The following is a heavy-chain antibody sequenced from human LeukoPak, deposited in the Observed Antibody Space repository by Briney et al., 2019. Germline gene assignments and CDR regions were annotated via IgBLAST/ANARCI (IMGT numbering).Heavy chain of an antibody. CDR1: GYTFSDHY. J-gene: IGHJ6*02. Sequence: GGPLRLPCAASGYTFSDHYMDGVRRAPGKGLECVGRIKNKVYSYTTDYAASVKGRFAISRDDSKNSLYLQMNSLKTEDTAVYYCGRSAYLKGMDVWGQGTTVTVSS. CDR2: IKNKVYSYTT. V-gene: IGHV3-72*01. D-gene: IGHD3-3*01. CDR3: GRSAYLKGMDV.